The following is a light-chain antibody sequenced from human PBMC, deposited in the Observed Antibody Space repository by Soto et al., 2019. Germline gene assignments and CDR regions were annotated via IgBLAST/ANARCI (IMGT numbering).Light chain of an antibody. CDR2: GNS. V-gene: IGLV1-40*01. CDR3: QCYDSSLSGAV. J-gene: IGLJ7*01. Sequence: QSVLTQPPSVSGAPGQRVTISCTGSSSNIGAGYDVHWYQQLPGTAPKLLIYGNSNRPSGVPDRFSGSKSGTSASLAITGLQAEYEADYYCQCYDSSLSGAVFGGGTQLTVL. CDR1: SSNIGAGYD.